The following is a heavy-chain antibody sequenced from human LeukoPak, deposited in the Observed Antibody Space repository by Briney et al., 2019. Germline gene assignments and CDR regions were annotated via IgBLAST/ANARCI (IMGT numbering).Heavy chain of an antibody. Sequence: PGGSLRLSCAASGFTVSSNYMSWVRQAPGKGLEWIGEINHSGSTNYNPSLMSRVTISVDTSKNQFSLKLSSVTAADTAVYYCARISRWGIAARRIDYWGQGTLVTVSS. J-gene: IGHJ4*02. V-gene: IGHV4-34*01. D-gene: IGHD6-6*01. CDR2: INHSGST. CDR3: ARISRWGIAARRIDY. CDR1: GFTVSSNY.